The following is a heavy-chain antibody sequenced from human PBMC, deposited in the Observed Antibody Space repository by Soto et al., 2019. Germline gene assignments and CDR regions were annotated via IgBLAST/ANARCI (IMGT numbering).Heavy chain of an antibody. J-gene: IGHJ6*02. CDR2: ISAYNGNT. V-gene: IGHV1-18*04. D-gene: IGHD5-12*01. CDR3: AADLAGSRGYSGHEKYYYYGMDV. Sequence: GASVKVSCKASGYTFTSYGISWVRQAPGQGLEWMGWISAYNGNTNYAQKLQGRVTMTTDTSTSTAYMELSSLRSDDTAVYYCAADLAGSRGYSGHEKYYYYGMDVWGQGTTVTVSS. CDR1: GYTFTSYG.